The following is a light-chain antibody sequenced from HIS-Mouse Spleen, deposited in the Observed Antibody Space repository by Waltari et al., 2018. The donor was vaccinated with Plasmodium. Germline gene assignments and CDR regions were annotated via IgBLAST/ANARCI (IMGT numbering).Light chain of an antibody. V-gene: IGLV2-23*03. CDR2: EGR. CDR3: CSYAGSSTFV. Sequence: QSALTQPASVSGSPGQSITTSCTGTRRAVGGYNLVSWYQQHPGKAHKLMIYEGRKRPSGVSNRFSGSKSGNTASLTISGLQAEDEADYYCCSYAGSSTFVFGGGTKLTVL. J-gene: IGLJ3*02. CDR1: RRAVGGYNL.